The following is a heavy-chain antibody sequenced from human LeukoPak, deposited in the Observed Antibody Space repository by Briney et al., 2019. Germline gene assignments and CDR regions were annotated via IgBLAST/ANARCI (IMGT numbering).Heavy chain of an antibody. CDR1: GFTVSSNY. V-gene: IGHV3-53*01. D-gene: IGHD6-6*01. J-gene: IGHJ6*03. CDR2: IYSGGST. CDR3: ASFVGIAARHYYYYYYMDV. Sequence: GGSLRLSCAASGFTVSSNYMSWVRQAPGKGLEWVSVIYSGGSTYYADSVKGRFTIPRDNSKNTLYLQVNSLRAEDTAVYYCASFVGIAARHYYYYYYMDVWGKGTTVTVSS.